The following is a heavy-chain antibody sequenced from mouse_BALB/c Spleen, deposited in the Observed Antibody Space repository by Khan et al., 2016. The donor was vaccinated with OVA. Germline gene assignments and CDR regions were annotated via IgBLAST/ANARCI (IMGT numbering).Heavy chain of an antibody. J-gene: IGHJ3*01. CDR2: IYPGSNNT. V-gene: IGHV1-77*01. Sequence: QVQLQQSGAELARPGASVKLSCKASGYTFTDYNINWVKQRPGQGLEWIGEIYPGSNNTYYNEKFKGKATLTADKSSSTAYMQLSSLTSDASAVYFCARGWGGWFPYWGQGTLVTVSA. CDR3: ARGWGGWFPY. D-gene: IGHD1-1*02. CDR1: GYTFTDYN.